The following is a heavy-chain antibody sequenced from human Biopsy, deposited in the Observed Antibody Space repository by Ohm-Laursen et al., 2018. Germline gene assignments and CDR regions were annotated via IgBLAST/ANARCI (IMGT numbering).Heavy chain of an antibody. CDR1: GVTLSGYA. V-gene: IGHV3-21*06. Sequence: SLRLSCAASGVTLSGYAMNWVRQAPGKDLEWVSSITGGGNYINYADSVRGRFTISRDNSKNSVYLVMSSLRAEDTAVYFCATAAYAPPYFDLWGRGTVVTVSS. D-gene: IGHD4-17*01. CDR3: ATAAYAPPYFDL. CDR2: ITGGGNYI. J-gene: IGHJ4*02.